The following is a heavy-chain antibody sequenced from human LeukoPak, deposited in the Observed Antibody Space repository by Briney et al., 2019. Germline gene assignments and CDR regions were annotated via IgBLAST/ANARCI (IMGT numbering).Heavy chain of an antibody. CDR1: GGSISSSSDY. D-gene: IGHD3-9*01. CDR2: IYYHENT. CDR3: ARGKAYYDILTGYLPDWFDP. J-gene: IGHJ5*02. Sequence: SETLSLTCTVSGGSISSSSDYWGWIRQAPGKGLEWIGSIYYHENTYYNSSLKSRVTISVDTSKNQFSLKLNSVTAADTAVYYCARGKAYYDILTGYLPDWFDPWGQGTLVTVSS. V-gene: IGHV4-39*01.